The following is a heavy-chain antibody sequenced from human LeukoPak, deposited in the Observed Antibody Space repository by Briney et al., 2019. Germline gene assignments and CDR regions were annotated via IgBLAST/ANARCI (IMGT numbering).Heavy chain of an antibody. J-gene: IGHJ2*01. D-gene: IGHD1-26*01. V-gene: IGHV3-30*18. CDR3: AKVGRGYPTSWWYFDV. CDR1: GFIFSTHG. Sequence: GGSLRLSCGASGFIFSTHGMHWVRQAPGKGLEWVAVISYDGKTEYYADSVRGRFTISRDNSKNTVYLQVNSLRAEDTAVYYCAKVGRGYPTSWWYFDVCGRGTLVTVSS. CDR2: ISYDGKTE.